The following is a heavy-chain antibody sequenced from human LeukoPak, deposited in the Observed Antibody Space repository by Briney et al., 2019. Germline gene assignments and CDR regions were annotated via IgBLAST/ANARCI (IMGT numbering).Heavy chain of an antibody. CDR2: IKSKTDGGTA. CDR1: GFTFSNAW. V-gene: IGHV3-15*01. J-gene: IGHJ4*02. Sequence: PGGSLRLSCAASGFTFSNAWMSWVRQAPGKGLEWVGRIKSKTDGGTADYAAPVKGRFTISRDDSKNTLYLQMNSLKTEDTAVYYCTTDAVGGSGSYYDPTLYFDYWGQGTLVTVSS. CDR3: TTDAVGGSGSYYDPTLYFDY. D-gene: IGHD3-10*01.